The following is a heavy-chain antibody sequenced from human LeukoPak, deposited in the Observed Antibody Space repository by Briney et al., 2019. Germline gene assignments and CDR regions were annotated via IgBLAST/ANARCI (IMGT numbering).Heavy chain of an antibody. D-gene: IGHD2-2*01. CDR2: ISSSGSTI. CDR3: ARARWCSSTSCYFAAFDI. V-gene: IGHV3-48*03. Sequence: GSLRLSCAASGFTFSSYEMNWVRQAPGKGLEWVSYISSSGSTIYYADSAKGRFTISRDNAKNSLYLQMNSLRAEDTAVYYCARARWCSSTSCYFAAFDIWGQGTMVTVSS. CDR1: GFTFSSYE. J-gene: IGHJ3*02.